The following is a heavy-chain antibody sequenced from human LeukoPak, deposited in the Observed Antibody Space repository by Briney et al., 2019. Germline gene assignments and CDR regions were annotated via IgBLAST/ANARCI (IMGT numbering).Heavy chain of an antibody. CDR3: ARHVRGWYGFDY. V-gene: IGHV4-39*01. CDR1: GGSISSSSFY. Sequence: SETLSLTCTVSGGSISSSSFYWGCIPQPPGKELEWIGSSYYSGSTYSNSSLKRRVIISVDTSKTQFSLKLSSVTAAVTAVYYCARHVRGWYGFDYWGEGTLVTVSS. CDR2: SYYSGST. D-gene: IGHD6-19*01. J-gene: IGHJ4*02.